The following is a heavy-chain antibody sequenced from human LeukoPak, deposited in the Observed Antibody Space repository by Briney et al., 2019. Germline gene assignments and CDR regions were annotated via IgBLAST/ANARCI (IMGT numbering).Heavy chain of an antibody. V-gene: IGHV3-9*01. CDR2: ISWNSGSI. CDR3: AKDGGDGYNWKPGGFDY. J-gene: IGHJ4*02. CDR1: GFTFDDYA. Sequence: GRSLRLSCAASGFTFDDYAMHWVRQAPGKGLEWVSGISWNSGSIGYAASVKGRFTISRDNAKNSLYLQMNSLRAEDTALYYCAKDGGDGYNWKPGGFDYWGQGTLVTVSS. D-gene: IGHD5-24*01.